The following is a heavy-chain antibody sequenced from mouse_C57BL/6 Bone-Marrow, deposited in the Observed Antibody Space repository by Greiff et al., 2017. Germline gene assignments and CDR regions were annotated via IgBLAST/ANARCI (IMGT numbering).Heavy chain of an antibody. J-gene: IGHJ1*03. CDR3: ARLGSTMVTTWYFDV. CDR1: GYTFTSYW. CDR2: INPSSGYT. Sequence: VQLQPSGAELAKPGASVKLSCTASGYTFTSYWMHWVKQRPGQGLEWIGYINPSSGYTKYTQKFKDNATLTADKSSSTAYMQLSSLTYEDSAVYDCARLGSTMVTTWYFDVWGTGTAVTVSS. D-gene: IGHD2-1*01. V-gene: IGHV1-7*01.